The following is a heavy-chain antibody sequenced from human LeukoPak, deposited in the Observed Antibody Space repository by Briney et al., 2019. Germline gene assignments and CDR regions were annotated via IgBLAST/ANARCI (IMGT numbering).Heavy chain of an antibody. D-gene: IGHD6-19*01. CDR1: GFTFSTYW. Sequence: PGGSLRLSCAASGFTFSTYWMSWVRQAPGKGREGVANIKQDGSEKYYVDSVKGRFTISRDNAKKSLYLQMSSLRAEDTAVYYCARNQWLDFDAFDIWGQGTMVTVSS. CDR2: IKQDGSEK. CDR3: ARNQWLDFDAFDI. J-gene: IGHJ3*02. V-gene: IGHV3-7*01.